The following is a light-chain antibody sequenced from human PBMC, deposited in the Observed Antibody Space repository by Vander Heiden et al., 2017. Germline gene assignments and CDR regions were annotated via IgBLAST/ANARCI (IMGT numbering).Light chain of an antibody. CDR2: AAS. Sequence: SQMNQSPSSLSASVGDRVTITFRASHDIGNDLGWYQQKPGRAPGILISAASTLQPGVPSRFSGSRSVTEFTLTISSLQPEDFATYYCLQDHTFPWTLGQGTKVEI. CDR3: LQDHTFPWT. CDR1: HDIGND. J-gene: IGKJ1*01. V-gene: IGKV1-6*01.